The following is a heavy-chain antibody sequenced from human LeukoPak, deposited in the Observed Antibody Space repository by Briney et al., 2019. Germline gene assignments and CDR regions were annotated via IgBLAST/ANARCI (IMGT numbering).Heavy chain of an antibody. J-gene: IGHJ5*02. V-gene: IGHV4-34*01. CDR1: GGSFSGYY. D-gene: IGHD3-10*01. Sequence: SETLSLTCAVYGGSFSGYYWSWIRQPPGKGLEWIGEINHSGSTNYNPSLKSRVTISVDTSKNQFSLKLSSVTAADTAVYYCARIRGRGSGSYPVYNWFDPWGQGTLVTVSS. CDR3: ARIRGRGSGSYPVYNWFDP. CDR2: INHSGST.